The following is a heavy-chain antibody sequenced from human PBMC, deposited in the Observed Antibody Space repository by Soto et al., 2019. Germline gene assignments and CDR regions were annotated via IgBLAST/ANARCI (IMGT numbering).Heavy chain of an antibody. D-gene: IGHD3-9*01. Sequence: GGSLRLSCSASGFTFSSYAMHWVRQAPGKGLEYVSAISSNGGSTYYADSVKCRFTISRDNSKNTLYLQMSSLRAEDTAVYYCVKLSAPCSPTDGCSGHYSFDIWGQGTMVTVSS. CDR2: ISSNGGST. CDR3: VKLSAPCSPTDGCSGHYSFDI. CDR1: GFTFSSYA. J-gene: IGHJ3*02. V-gene: IGHV3-64D*06.